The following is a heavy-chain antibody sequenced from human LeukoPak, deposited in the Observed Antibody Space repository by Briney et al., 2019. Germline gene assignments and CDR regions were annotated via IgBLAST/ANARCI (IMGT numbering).Heavy chain of an antibody. CDR1: GGSISSHY. Sequence: KTSETLSLTCTVSGGSISSHYWSWIRQPPGKGLEWIAYIDYSGYTDYNPSVKSRVTMSIDTSKSQFTLHLRSVSAADTAIYYCATCALNRYWLAPWGQGILVTVSS. CDR2: IDYSGYT. J-gene: IGHJ5*02. V-gene: IGHV4-59*08. CDR3: ATCALNRYWLAP.